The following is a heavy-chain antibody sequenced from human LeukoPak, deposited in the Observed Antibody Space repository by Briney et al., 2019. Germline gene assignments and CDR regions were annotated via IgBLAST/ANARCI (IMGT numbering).Heavy chain of an antibody. J-gene: IGHJ4*02. CDR1: GDPIPTNY. Sequence: PSETLSLTCTVSGDPIPTNYWNWIRQPPGKGLEGIGYIHYSGSTNYSPSLKSRVTISVDTPKNQFSLKLSSVTAADTAVYYCARGIGDWGQGTLVTVSS. V-gene: IGHV4-59*12. D-gene: IGHD3-16*01. CDR2: IHYSGST. CDR3: ARGIGD.